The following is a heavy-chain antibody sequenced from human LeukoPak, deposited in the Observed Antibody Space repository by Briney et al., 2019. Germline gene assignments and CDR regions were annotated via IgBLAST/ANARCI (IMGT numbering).Heavy chain of an antibody. V-gene: IGHV3-48*03. J-gene: IGHJ4*02. CDR1: GFTLSTYE. Sequence: GGSLRLSCAASGFTLSTYEMNWLRQAPGRALEWVSYISSSGCTIYYTNSVKGRFTVSRHNDKNSLYLQMNRLRVEDTAVYYCATYGPTRLQLDYYFDNWGKGTLVTVSS. CDR3: ATYGPTRLQLDYYFDN. CDR2: ISSSGCTI. D-gene: IGHD5-24*01.